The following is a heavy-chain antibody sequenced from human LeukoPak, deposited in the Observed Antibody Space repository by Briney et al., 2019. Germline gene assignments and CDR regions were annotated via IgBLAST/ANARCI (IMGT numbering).Heavy chain of an antibody. CDR1: GYTFTGYY. CDR3: ASREYCSSTSCYLWLGMDV. J-gene: IGHJ6*04. Sequence: ASVKVSCKASGYTFTGYYMHWVRQAPGQGLEWMGWINPNSGGTNYAQEFQGRVTMTRDTSISTAYMELSRLRSDDTAVYYCASREYCSSTSCYLWLGMDVWGKGTTVTVSS. CDR2: INPNSGGT. V-gene: IGHV1-2*02. D-gene: IGHD2-2*01.